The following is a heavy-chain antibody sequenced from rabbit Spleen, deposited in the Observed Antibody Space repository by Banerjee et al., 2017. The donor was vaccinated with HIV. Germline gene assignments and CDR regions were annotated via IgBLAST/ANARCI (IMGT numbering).Heavy chain of an antibody. J-gene: IGHJ4*01. D-gene: IGHD4-1*01. V-gene: IGHV1S40*01. CDR3: ARETSSGWGVVSYYFNL. Sequence: QSLEESGGDLVKPGASLTLTCTASGFSFSSRYYMCWVRQAPGKGLEWIACIYSGSSGDTYYASWAKGRFTISKTSSTPVTLQMTSLTAADTATYFCARETSSGWGVVSYYFNLWGPGTLVTVS. CDR2: IYSGSSGDT. CDR1: GFSFSSRYY.